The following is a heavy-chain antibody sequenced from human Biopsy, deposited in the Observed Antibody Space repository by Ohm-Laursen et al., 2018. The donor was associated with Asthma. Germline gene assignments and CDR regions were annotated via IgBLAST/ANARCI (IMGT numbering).Heavy chain of an antibody. CDR1: GFTFSNYG. Sequence: SLRLSCSASGFTFSNYGMHWVRQAPGKGLDWVAVISFDGTNRNYTDSVKGRFTISRDNSRNTLHLEMNSLRAEDTAVYFCAKEVFPGWELRRGPDSWGQGTLVTVSA. CDR3: AKEVFPGWELRRGPDS. J-gene: IGHJ4*02. CDR2: ISFDGTNR. D-gene: IGHD1-26*01. V-gene: IGHV3-30*18.